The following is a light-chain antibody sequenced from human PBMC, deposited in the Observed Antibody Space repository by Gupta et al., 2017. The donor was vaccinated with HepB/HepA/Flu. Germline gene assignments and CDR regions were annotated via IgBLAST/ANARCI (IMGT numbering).Light chain of an antibody. CDR1: QDITNY. CDR2: DAS. CDR3: QQYDNFSCT. V-gene: IGKV1-33*01. J-gene: IGKJ2*02. Sequence: DIQMIQYPSSLSASVGDRVTITCQASQDITNYLNWYQQKPGKAPKLLIYDASNLETGVPSRFSGSGSGTRFSFTISSLQPEDIATYYCQQYDNFSCTFGQGTKLEIK.